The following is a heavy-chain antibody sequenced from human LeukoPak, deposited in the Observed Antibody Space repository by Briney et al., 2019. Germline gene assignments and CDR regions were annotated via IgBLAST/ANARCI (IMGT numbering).Heavy chain of an antibody. CDR1: VFTFSDYA. V-gene: IGHV3-23*01. CDR2: ISDRGDRT. D-gene: IGHD3-22*01. J-gene: IGHJ4*02. CDR3: AKDSYDSSGSRYDY. Sequence: PGGSLRLSCAASVFTFSDYAMSWVRQAPGQGREWFSAISDRGDRTWDADSVKGRVTISRDNYKNTLFLQMNSLRAEDTAIYYCAKDSYDSSGSRYDYWGQGTLVTVSS.